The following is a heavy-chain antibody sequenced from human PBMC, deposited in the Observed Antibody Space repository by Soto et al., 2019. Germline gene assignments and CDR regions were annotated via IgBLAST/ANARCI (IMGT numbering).Heavy chain of an antibody. J-gene: IGHJ3*02. Sequence: SETLSLTCTVAGGSISSYYWSWIRQPPGKGLEWIGYIYYSGSTNYNPSLKSRVTISVDTSKNQFSLKLSSVTAADTAVYYCARDSPDGYTKGVDAFDIWGQVTMVTVSS. V-gene: IGHV4-59*01. D-gene: IGHD5-12*01. CDR2: IYYSGST. CDR3: ARDSPDGYTKGVDAFDI. CDR1: GGSISSYY.